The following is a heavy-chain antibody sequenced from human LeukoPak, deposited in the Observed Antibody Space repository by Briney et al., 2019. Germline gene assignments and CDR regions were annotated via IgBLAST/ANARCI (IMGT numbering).Heavy chain of an antibody. V-gene: IGHV1-18*01. CDR3: ARDHCSGGSCYHYYYGMDV. Sequence: SVKVSCKASGYTFTSYGISWVRQAPGQGLEWMGWISAYNGNTNYAQKLQGRVTMTTDTPTSTAYMELRSLRSDDTAVYYCARDHCSGGSCYHYYYGMDVWGQGTTVTVSS. CDR2: ISAYNGNT. J-gene: IGHJ6*01. D-gene: IGHD2-15*01. CDR1: GYTFTSYG.